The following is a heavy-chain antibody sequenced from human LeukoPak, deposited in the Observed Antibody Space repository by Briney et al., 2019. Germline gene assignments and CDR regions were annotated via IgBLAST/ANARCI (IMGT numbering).Heavy chain of an antibody. V-gene: IGHV4-30-4*01. CDR1: GVSISTDNYH. Sequence: PSETLSLTCTVSGVSISTDNYHWSWIRQAPGKGLEWIGYIYYSGSTHYNPSLTSRVTTSVDTSKNQFSLDLTSVTAADTAVYFCARLVGTYYSDSSGYYYFDYWGQGTLVTVSS. CDR2: IYYSGST. J-gene: IGHJ4*02. CDR3: ARLVGTYYSDSSGYYYFDY. D-gene: IGHD3-22*01.